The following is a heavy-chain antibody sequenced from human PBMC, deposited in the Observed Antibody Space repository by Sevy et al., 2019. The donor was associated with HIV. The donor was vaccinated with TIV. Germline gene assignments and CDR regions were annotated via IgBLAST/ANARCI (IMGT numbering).Heavy chain of an antibody. CDR1: EFIFTGYW. J-gene: IGHJ3*02. V-gene: IGHV3-7*01. CDR2: IDQDGSDK. CDR3: ARAGGWGNINHSNQILDI. Sequence: GGSLRLSCAASEFIFTGYWMNWVRQAPGKGLEWVANIDQDGSDKRYVDSVRGRFTISRDNANNCLYLQMSSLRADDTAVYYCARAGGWGNINHSNQILDIWGHGTKVTVSS. D-gene: IGHD3-16*01.